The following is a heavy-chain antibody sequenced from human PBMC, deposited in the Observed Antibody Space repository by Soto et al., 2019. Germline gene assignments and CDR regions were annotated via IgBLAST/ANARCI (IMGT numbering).Heavy chain of an antibody. D-gene: IGHD3-16*02. CDR2: IYYSGST. Sequence: PSETLSLTCTVSGGSISSSSYYWGWIRQPPGKGLEWIGSIYYSGSTYYNPSLKSRVTISVDTSKNQFSLKLSSVTAAATAVYYCARHVPYYDYIWGSYRRRDYFDYWGQGTLVTVSS. CDR3: ARHVPYYDYIWGSYRRRDYFDY. J-gene: IGHJ4*02. V-gene: IGHV4-39*01. CDR1: GGSISSSSYY.